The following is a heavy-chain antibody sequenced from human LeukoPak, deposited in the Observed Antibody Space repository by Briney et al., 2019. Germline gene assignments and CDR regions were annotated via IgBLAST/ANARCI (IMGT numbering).Heavy chain of an antibody. CDR2: ISGDGKER. CDR1: GFTFSSYG. CDR3: ARGYCRGGSCYSNYFDP. D-gene: IGHD2-15*01. V-gene: IGHV3-23*01. Sequence: PGGSLRLSCAASGFTFSSYGMSWVRQAPGKGLQWVSAISGDGKERDYPDSVKGRFTISRDNSKNTLYLQMDSLRAEDTAVYYCARGYCRGGSCYSNYFDPWGQGTLVTVSS. J-gene: IGHJ5*02.